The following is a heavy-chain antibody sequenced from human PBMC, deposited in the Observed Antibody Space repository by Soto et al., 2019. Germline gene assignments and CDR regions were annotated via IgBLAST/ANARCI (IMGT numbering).Heavy chain of an antibody. CDR3: AKEAVASEQVPIPGDS. D-gene: IGHD2-15*01. CDR1: GLTFRNYA. J-gene: IGHJ4*02. V-gene: IGHV3-23*01. Sequence: HPGGSLRLSCTASGLTFRNYAMTWVRQAPGRGLEWVSGISGSGSMKYYADSVKGRFTIPRDNSKNMLFLQMDSLRDEDTAMYHCAKEAVASEQVPIPGDSWGQGTLVTVSS. CDR2: ISGSGSMK.